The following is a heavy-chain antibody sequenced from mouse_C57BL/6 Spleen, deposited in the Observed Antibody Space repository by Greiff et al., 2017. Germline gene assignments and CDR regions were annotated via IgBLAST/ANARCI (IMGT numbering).Heavy chain of an antibody. D-gene: IGHD2-1*01. Sequence: VKLMESGPGLVQPSQSLSITCTVSGFSLTSYGVHWVRQSPGKGLEWLGVIWSSGSTDYNAAFISRLSISKDNSKSQVFFKMNSLQADDTAIYYCDRWVYGNYDWGQGTLVTVSA. CDR3: DRWVYGNYD. CDR2: IWSSGST. J-gene: IGHJ3*01. CDR1: GFSLTSYG. V-gene: IGHV2-2*01.